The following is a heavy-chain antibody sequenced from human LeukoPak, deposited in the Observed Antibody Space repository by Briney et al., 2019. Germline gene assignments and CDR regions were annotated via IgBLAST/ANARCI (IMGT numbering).Heavy chain of an antibody. J-gene: IGHJ6*03. CDR3: AKDSGRITIFDYMDV. D-gene: IGHD3-3*01. V-gene: IGHV3-30*02. Sequence: PGRSLRLSCAASRFTFNIYAMHWVRQAPGKGLEWVAFIRYDGSNKYYADSVKGRFTISRDNSKNTLYLQMNSLRAEDTAVYYCAKDSGRITIFDYMDVWGKGTTVTVSS. CDR2: IRYDGSNK. CDR1: RFTFNIYA.